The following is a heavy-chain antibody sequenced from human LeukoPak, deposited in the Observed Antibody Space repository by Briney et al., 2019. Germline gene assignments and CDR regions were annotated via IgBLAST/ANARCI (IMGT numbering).Heavy chain of an antibody. J-gene: IGHJ1*01. D-gene: IGHD3-10*01. CDR2: IKQDGTEK. CDR1: GYSFISHW. Sequence: GESLKISCKGSGYSFISHWMSWVRQAPGKGLEWVANIKQDGTEKYYVDSVKGRFTISRDNAKNSLYLQMNSLRVEDTAVYYCAKLAKYFYGSETYYFFGHWGQGTPVTASS. V-gene: IGHV3-7*01. CDR3: AKLAKYFYGSETYYFFGH.